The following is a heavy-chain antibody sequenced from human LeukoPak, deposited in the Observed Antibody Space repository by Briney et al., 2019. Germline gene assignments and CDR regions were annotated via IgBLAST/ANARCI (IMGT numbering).Heavy chain of an antibody. D-gene: IGHD3-22*01. CDR2: IIPIFGTA. J-gene: IGHJ4*02. Sequence: ASVKVSCKASGGTFISYAISWARPAPGQGLEWMGGIIPIFGTANYAQKFQGRVTITTDESTSTAYIELSSLRSEDTAVYCCARVRGWHYYDSSGAFDYWGQGTLVSVSS. CDR3: ARVRGWHYYDSSGAFDY. CDR1: GGTFISYA. V-gene: IGHV1-69*05.